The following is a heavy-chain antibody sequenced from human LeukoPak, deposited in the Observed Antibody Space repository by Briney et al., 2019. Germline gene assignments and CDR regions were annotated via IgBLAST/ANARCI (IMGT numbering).Heavy chain of an antibody. V-gene: IGHV3-30*04. J-gene: IGHJ4*02. D-gene: IGHD7-27*01. CDR1: GFTFSSYA. CDR2: ISYDGSNK. Sequence: GRSLRLSCAASGFTFSSYAMHWVRQAPGKGLEWVAVISYDGSNKYYADSLKGRFTISRDNSKNTLYLQMNSLRSEDTAVYYCARDRGELGTLDYWGQGTLVTVSS. CDR3: ARDRGELGTLDY.